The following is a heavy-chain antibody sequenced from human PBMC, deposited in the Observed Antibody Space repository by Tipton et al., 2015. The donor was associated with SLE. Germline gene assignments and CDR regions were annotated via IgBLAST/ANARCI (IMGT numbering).Heavy chain of an antibody. J-gene: IGHJ6*02. CDR1: GFTFSSYW. V-gene: IGHV3-7*01. CDR3: ATDVWYYYYGMDV. CDR2: IKQDGSEK. Sequence: SLRLSCAASGFTFSSYWMSWVRQAPGKGLEWVANIKQDGSEKYYVDSVKGRFTISRDNAKNSLYLQMNSLRAEDTAVYSCATDVWYYYYGMDVWGQGTTVTVSS. D-gene: IGHD2-21*01.